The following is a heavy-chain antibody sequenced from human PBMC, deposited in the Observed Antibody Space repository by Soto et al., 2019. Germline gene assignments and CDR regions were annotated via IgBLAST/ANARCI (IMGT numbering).Heavy chain of an antibody. D-gene: IGHD3-22*01. CDR1: GGTFSSYA. V-gene: IGHV1-69*13. CDR2: IIPIFGTA. CDR3: ASSYYYDSTPSAFDI. J-gene: IGHJ3*02. Sequence: SVKVSCKASGGTFSSYAISWVRQAPGQGLEWMVGIIPIFGTANYAQKFQGRVTITADESTSTAYMELSSLRSEDTAVYYCASSYYYDSTPSAFDIWGQGTMVTVSS.